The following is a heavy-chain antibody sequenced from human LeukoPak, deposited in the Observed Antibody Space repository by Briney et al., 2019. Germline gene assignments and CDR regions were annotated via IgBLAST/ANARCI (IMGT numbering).Heavy chain of an antibody. J-gene: IGHJ3*02. CDR2: IYYSGST. CDR1: GGSISSSSYY. Sequence: SETLSLTCTVSGGSISSSSYYWGWIRQPPGKGLEWIGSIYYSGSTYYNPSLKSRVTISVDTSKNQFSLKLSSVTAADTAVYYCARDAAIVVVPAAGKHAFDIWGQGTMVTVSS. D-gene: IGHD2-2*01. V-gene: IGHV4-39*07. CDR3: ARDAAIVVVPAAGKHAFDI.